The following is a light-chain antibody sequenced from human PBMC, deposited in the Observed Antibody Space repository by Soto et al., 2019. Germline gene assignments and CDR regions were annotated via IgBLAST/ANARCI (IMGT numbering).Light chain of an antibody. J-gene: IGKJ5*01. CDR2: GAS. CDR3: QQYNNWPPIT. Sequence: VLTQSPGTLSVSPGERATLSCRAAQGVTTNFAWYQQKSGQAPRLLIYGASTRATGIPARFSGSGSGTEFTLTISSLQSEDFAVYYCQQYNNWPPITFGQGTRLEIK. CDR1: QGVTTN. V-gene: IGKV3-15*01.